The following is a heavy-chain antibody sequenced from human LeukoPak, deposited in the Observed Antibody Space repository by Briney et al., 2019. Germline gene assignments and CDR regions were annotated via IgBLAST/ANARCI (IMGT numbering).Heavy chain of an antibody. Sequence: GASVKVSCKASGGTFSSYAISWVRRAPGQGLEWMGGIIPIFGTANYAQKFQGRVTITADKSTSTAYMELSSLRSEDTAVYYCARGSYYYDRLGNAFDIWGQGTMVTVSS. CDR3: ARGSYYYDRLGNAFDI. D-gene: IGHD3-22*01. CDR2: IIPIFGTA. CDR1: GGTFSSYA. V-gene: IGHV1-69*06. J-gene: IGHJ3*02.